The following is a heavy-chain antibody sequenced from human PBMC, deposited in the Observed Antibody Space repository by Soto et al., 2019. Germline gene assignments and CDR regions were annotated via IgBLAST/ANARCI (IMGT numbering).Heavy chain of an antibody. CDR2: IFSNDEK. J-gene: IGHJ5*02. CDR3: ARTREDYGDFSYNWFDP. D-gene: IGHD4-17*01. V-gene: IGHV2-26*01. Sequence: GSGPTLVNPTETLTLTCTASGFSLSNARMGVSWIRQPPGKALEWLAHIFSNDEKSYSTSLKSRLTISKDTSKSQVVLTMTNMDPVDTATYYCARTREDYGDFSYNWFDPWGQGTLVTVSS. CDR1: GFSLSNARMG.